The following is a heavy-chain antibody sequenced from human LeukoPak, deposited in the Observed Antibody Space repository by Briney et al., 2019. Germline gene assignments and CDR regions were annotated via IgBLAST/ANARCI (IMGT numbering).Heavy chain of an antibody. V-gene: IGHV1-69*05. CDR2: IIPIFGTA. CDR3: ARDRIPTFYDSSVGPRVEVWFDP. D-gene: IGHD3-22*01. Sequence: ASVKVSCKASGGTFGSYAISWVRQAPGQGLEWMGGIIPIFGTANYAQKFQGRVTITTDESTSTAYMELSSLRSEDTAVYYCARDRIPTFYDSSVGPRVEVWFDPWGQGTLVTVSS. CDR1: GGTFGSYA. J-gene: IGHJ5*02.